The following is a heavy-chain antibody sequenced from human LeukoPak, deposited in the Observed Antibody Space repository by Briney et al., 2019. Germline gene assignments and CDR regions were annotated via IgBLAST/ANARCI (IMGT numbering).Heavy chain of an antibody. CDR1: GGSVRSGSYY. CDR2: IYYSGST. Sequence: SETLSLTCTVSGGSVRSGSYYWSWIRQPPGKGLEWIGYIYYSGSTNYNPSLKSRVTISVDTSKNQFSLKLSSVTAADTAVYYCARGNYCSGGSCYWFDPWGQGTLVTVSS. V-gene: IGHV4-61*01. J-gene: IGHJ5*02. D-gene: IGHD2-15*01. CDR3: ARGNYCSGGSCYWFDP.